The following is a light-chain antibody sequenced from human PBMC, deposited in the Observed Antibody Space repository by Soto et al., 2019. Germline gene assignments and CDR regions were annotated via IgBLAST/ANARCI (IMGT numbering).Light chain of an antibody. V-gene: IGKV3-20*01. Sequence: EIVLTQFPGALSLSPGERVTLSFRASQTVSNTYLAWYQQKSGQAPKFLIYGASNRATGIPDRFSGSGSGTDFTLNISRLAPEDFAVYYCQQYGALPPTFGGGTKVEIK. J-gene: IGKJ4*01. CDR2: GAS. CDR3: QQYGALPPT. CDR1: QTVSNTY.